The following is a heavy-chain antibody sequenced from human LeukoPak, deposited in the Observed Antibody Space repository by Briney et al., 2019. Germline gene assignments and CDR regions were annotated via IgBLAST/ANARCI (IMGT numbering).Heavy chain of an antibody. Sequence: ASVKVSCKASGYTFTSYYMHWVRQAPGQGLEWMGWINPNSGGTNYAQKFQGRVTMTRDTSISTAYMELSRLRSDDTAVYYCARDLPIYCSSTSCYEEGIFDYWGQGTLVTVSS. CDR2: INPNSGGT. V-gene: IGHV1-2*02. CDR3: ARDLPIYCSSTSCYEEGIFDY. D-gene: IGHD2-2*01. CDR1: GYTFTSYY. J-gene: IGHJ4*02.